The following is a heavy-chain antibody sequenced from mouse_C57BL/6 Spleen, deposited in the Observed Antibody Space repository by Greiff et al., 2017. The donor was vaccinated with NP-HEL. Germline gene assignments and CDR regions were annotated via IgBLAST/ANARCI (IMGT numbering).Heavy chain of an antibody. CDR3: AREVDY. Sequence: EVQLQQSGPVLVKPGASVKMSCKASGYTFTDYYMNWVKQSHGKSLEWIGVINPYNGGTSYNQKFKGKATLTVDKSSSTAYMEHSLTSEDSAVYYCAREVDYWGQGTTLTVSS. CDR2: INPYNGGT. J-gene: IGHJ2*01. CDR1: GYTFTDYY. V-gene: IGHV1-19*01.